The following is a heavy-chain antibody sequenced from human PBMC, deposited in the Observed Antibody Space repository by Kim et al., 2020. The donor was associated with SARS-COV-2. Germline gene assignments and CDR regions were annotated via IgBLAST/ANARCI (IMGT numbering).Heavy chain of an antibody. Sequence: ASVKVSCKASGYTFTSYAMNWVRQAPGQGLEWMGWINTNTGNPTYAQGFTGRFVFSLDTSVSTAYLQISSLKAEDTAVYYCARGSPAPDIVATIFFGHGPPAAETDYCYGMDVWGQGTTVTVSS. CDR1: GYTFTSYA. D-gene: IGHD5-12*01. J-gene: IGHJ6*02. CDR2: INTNTGNP. CDR3: ARGSPAPDIVATIFFGHGPPAAETDYCYGMDV. V-gene: IGHV7-4-1*02.